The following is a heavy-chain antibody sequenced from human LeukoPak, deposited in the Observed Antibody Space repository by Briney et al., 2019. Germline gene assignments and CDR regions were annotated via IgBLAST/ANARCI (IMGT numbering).Heavy chain of an antibody. CDR3: AAGLYCTSTSCYYGMDV. CDR1: GGSISSYY. D-gene: IGHD2-2*01. Sequence: SETLSLTCAVSGGSISSYYWSWIRQPPGKRLEWIGYIYYSGSTNYNPSLKSRVTISVDTSKNQFSLKLSSVTAADTAVYYCAAGLYCTSTSCYYGMDVWGQGTTVTVSS. J-gene: IGHJ6*02. CDR2: IYYSGST. V-gene: IGHV4-59*01.